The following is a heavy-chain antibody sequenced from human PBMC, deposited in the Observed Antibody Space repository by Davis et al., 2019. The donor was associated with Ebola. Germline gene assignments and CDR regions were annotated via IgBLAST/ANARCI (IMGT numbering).Heavy chain of an antibody. Sequence: PSETLSLTCAVYGGSFSGYYWSWIRQPPGKGLEWIGEINHSGSTNYNPSLKSRVTISLDTSENQFYLELSSVTAADTSIYYCARDFYGMDVWGQGTTVAVSS. J-gene: IGHJ6*02. V-gene: IGHV4-34*01. CDR1: GGSFSGYY. CDR3: ARDFYGMDV. CDR2: INHSGST.